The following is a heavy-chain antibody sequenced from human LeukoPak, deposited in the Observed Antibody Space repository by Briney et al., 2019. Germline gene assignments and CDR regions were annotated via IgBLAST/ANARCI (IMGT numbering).Heavy chain of an antibody. Sequence: PGRSLRLSCAASGFTFSSYAMHWVRQAPGKGLEWVSGINWKSDKIGYADSVKGRFTISRDNSKNSLYLQMNSLRVEDTALYYCAKDRYCTSSSCPIDYWGQGTMVTVSS. CDR1: GFTFSSYA. CDR3: AKDRYCTSSSCPIDY. D-gene: IGHD2-2*01. V-gene: IGHV3-9*01. J-gene: IGHJ4*02. CDR2: INWKSDKI.